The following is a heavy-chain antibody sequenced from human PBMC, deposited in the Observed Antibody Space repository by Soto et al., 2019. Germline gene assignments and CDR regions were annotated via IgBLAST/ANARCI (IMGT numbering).Heavy chain of an antibody. J-gene: IGHJ4*02. V-gene: IGHV1-46*04. Sequence: QVRLVQSGAEVKSPGTSVKVSCQTSGYTFADYSIHWVRQAPGQGLEYMGNIDPSTGTSDSAQTLQGRISMTTDASTSTVYMELNNLRSADTAVYYCARLSRITFIVNWGQGTLVTVSS. CDR3: ARLSRITFIVN. CDR2: IDPSTGTS. D-gene: IGHD3-10*01. CDR1: GYTFADYS.